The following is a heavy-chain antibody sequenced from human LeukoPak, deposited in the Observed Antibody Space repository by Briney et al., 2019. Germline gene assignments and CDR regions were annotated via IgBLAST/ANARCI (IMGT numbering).Heavy chain of an antibody. CDR2: ISGSGGST. Sequence: GGSLRLSCAASGFTFSSYAMSWVRQAPGKGLEWVSAISGSGGSTYYADSVKGRFTISRDNSKRTLYLQMNSLRAEDTAVYYCARDPGIVGANRGFDYWGQGTLVTVSS. CDR3: ARDPGIVGANRGFDY. D-gene: IGHD1-26*01. J-gene: IGHJ4*02. CDR1: GFTFSSYA. V-gene: IGHV3-23*01.